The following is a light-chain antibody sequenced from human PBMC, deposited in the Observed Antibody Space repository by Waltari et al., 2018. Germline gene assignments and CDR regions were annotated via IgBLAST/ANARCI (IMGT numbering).Light chain of an antibody. CDR3: QQDYISPWT. Sequence: DIQMIQSPSSLSESVGDRVTITCRASQPIATWLSWYHQKPGKGPKDLIYAASTLQTRVPTRFSGSGSGTDFTLTIAGLEPEDSGTYFCQQDYISPWTFGQGTTVEVK. V-gene: IGKV1-39*01. CDR1: QPIATW. CDR2: AAS. J-gene: IGKJ1*01.